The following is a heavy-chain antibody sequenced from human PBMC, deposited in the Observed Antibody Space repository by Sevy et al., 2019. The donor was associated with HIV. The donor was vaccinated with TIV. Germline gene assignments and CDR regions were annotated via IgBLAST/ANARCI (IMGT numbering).Heavy chain of an antibody. CDR2: INYSGTI. CDR3: ARSSIAAREINWFDP. CDR1: GGSISSSSNY. V-gene: IGHV4-39*01. J-gene: IGHJ5*02. Sequence: SETLSLTCTVSGGSISSSSNYWGWIRQPPGKGLEWIGSINYSGTIYYNPSHKSRVTISVDTSKNQFSLKLSSVTAADTAVYYCARSSIAAREINWFDPWGQGTLVTVSS. D-gene: IGHD6-6*01.